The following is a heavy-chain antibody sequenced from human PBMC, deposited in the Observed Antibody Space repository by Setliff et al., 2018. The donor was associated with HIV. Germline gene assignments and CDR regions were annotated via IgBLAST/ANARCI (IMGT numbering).Heavy chain of an antibody. V-gene: IGHV3-21*04. Sequence: GGSLRLSCAASGFTFSDYYMNWVRQAPGKGLEWVASISSSGTYIHYADSVKGRFSISRDNAQNSLSLQMNSLRGEDTALYYCARVMVRGVEYYVDVWGKGTTVTVSS. CDR1: GFTFSDYY. CDR2: ISSSGTYI. D-gene: IGHD3-10*01. J-gene: IGHJ6*04. CDR3: ARVMVRGVEYYVDV.